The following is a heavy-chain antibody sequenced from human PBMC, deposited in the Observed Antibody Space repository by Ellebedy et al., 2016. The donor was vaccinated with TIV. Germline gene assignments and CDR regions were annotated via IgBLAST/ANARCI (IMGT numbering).Heavy chain of an antibody. D-gene: IGHD4-17*01. CDR1: AFSFSSYW. Sequence: GESLKISCAASAFSFSSYWMTWARQAPGKGLEWVANINQDGSEKHYVDSVEGRFTISRDNAKKSLYLQMISLRAEDTAVYYCASDGSYGDFLSPTHAFENWGQGTMVIVSS. J-gene: IGHJ3*02. CDR3: ASDGSYGDFLSPTHAFEN. CDR2: INQDGSEK. V-gene: IGHV3-7*01.